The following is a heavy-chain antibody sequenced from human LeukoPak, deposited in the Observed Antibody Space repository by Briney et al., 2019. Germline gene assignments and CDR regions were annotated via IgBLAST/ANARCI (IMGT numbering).Heavy chain of an antibody. J-gene: IGHJ3*02. Sequence: SVKVSCKASGGTFSSYVISWVRQAPGQGLEWMGGIIPGFGTANYAQKFQGTVTITADVSATTVYMALNSLRSEDTAVYYCAREPEPAITMVRGEVFDIWGQGTMVIVSS. D-gene: IGHD3-10*01. CDR1: GGTFSSYV. CDR3: AREPEPAITMVRGEVFDI. V-gene: IGHV1-69*13. CDR2: IIPGFGTA.